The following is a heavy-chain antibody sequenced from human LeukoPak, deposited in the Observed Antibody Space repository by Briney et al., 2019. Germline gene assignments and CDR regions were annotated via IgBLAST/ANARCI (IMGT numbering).Heavy chain of an antibody. D-gene: IGHD6-25*01. CDR3: ARGRGNYYYYGMDV. J-gene: IGHJ6*02. V-gene: IGHV4-61*01. Sequence: PSETLSLACTVSGGSVSSGSYYWSWIRQPPGKGLEWIGYIYYSGSTNYNPSLKSRVTISVDTSKNQFSLKLSSVTAADTAVYYCARGRGNYYYYGMDVWGQGTTVTVSS. CDR1: GGSVSSGSYY. CDR2: IYYSGST.